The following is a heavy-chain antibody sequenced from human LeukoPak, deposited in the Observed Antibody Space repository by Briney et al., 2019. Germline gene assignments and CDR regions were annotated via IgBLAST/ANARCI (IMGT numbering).Heavy chain of an antibody. V-gene: IGHV4-59*01. CDR3: ATHPPKLCTGGSCSDY. Sequence: SETLSLTCAVYGGSFSGYYWSWIRQPPGKGLEWIGYIYYSGSTNYNPSLKSRVTISIDTSENQFSLKLSSVTAADTAVYYCATHPPKLCTGGSCSDYWGQGTLVTVSS. CDR2: IYYSGST. CDR1: GGSFSGYY. J-gene: IGHJ4*02. D-gene: IGHD2-15*01.